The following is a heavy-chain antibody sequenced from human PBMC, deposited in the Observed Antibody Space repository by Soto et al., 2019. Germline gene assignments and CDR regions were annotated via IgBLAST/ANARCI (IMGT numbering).Heavy chain of an antibody. CDR1: GGSISRGGYS. Sequence: LSLTCAVSGGSISRGGYSWSWIRQPPGKGLEWIGYIYHSGSTYYNPSLKSRVTISVDRSKNQFSLKLSSVTAADTAVYYCARVTDRWGQGTLVTVSS. CDR2: IYHSGST. CDR3: ARVTDR. J-gene: IGHJ5*02. V-gene: IGHV4-30-2*01.